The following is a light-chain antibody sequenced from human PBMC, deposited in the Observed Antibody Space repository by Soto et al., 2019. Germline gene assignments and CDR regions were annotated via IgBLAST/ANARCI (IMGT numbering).Light chain of an antibody. CDR1: QSVSSSS. J-gene: IGKJ1*01. CDR3: QQYRNWPRT. Sequence: EIVLTQSPGTLSLSPGERATLSCRASQSVSSSSLAWYQQKPGQAPSLLIYGASSRATGIPDRFSGSGSGTDFTLTISSLEPEDFAVYYCQQYRNWPRTFGQGTKVDIK. V-gene: IGKV3-20*01. CDR2: GAS.